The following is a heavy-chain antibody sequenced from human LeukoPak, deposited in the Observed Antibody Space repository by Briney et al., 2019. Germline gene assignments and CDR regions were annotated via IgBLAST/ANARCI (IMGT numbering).Heavy chain of an antibody. CDR1: GFTVSSNY. J-gene: IGHJ4*02. V-gene: IGHV3-66*01. CDR3: ARGPQYRSGLFDY. Sequence: PGGSLRLSCAASGFTVSSNYMSWVRQAPGKGLEWVSVIYSGGSTYSADSVKGRFTISRDNSKNTLYLQMNSLRAEDTAVYYCARGPQYRSGLFDYWGQGTLVTVSS. D-gene: IGHD4-11*01. CDR2: IYSGGST.